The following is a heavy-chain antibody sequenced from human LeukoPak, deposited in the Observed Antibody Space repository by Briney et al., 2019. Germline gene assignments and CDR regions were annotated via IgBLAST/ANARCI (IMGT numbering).Heavy chain of an antibody. CDR3: ARDRGGGGDY. J-gene: IGHJ4*02. CDR2: INAYNGNT. V-gene: IGHV1-18*01. CDR1: GYXFTSYG. D-gene: IGHD2-21*01. Sequence: VASVKVSCKASGYXFTSYGMSWVRQAPGQGLEWMGWINAYNGNTNYAQKLQGRVTMTTDTTTSTAYMEMRSLRSDDTAVYYCARDRGGGGDYWGQGALVTVSS.